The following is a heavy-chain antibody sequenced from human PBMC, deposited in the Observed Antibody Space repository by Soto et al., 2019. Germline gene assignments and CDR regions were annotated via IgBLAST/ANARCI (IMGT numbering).Heavy chain of an antibody. D-gene: IGHD1-1*01. CDR1: GGSVNSGSYS. J-gene: IGHJ5*02. CDR2: IYHSGST. Sequence: QVQLQESGPGLVKPSETLSLTCTVSGGSVNSGSYSWSWIRQPPGKGLEWIGYIYHSGSTKYNPSPKSRVTISVDASKTQFSLKLSFAPAADTAVYYGARFIWSGWFDPWGQGSLVTVSS. CDR3: ARFIWSGWFDP. V-gene: IGHV4-61*01.